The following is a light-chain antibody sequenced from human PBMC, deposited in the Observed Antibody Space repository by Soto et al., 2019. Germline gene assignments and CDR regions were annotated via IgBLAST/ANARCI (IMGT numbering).Light chain of an antibody. J-gene: IGKJ1*01. Sequence: DIQMTQSPSSLSASVGDRVTITCRARQSISSYLNWYQQKPGKAPKLLIYAASSLQSGVPSRFSGSGSGTEFTLTISSLPPEDFATYYCQQSYSTPQTFGQGTKVEIK. CDR3: QQSYSTPQT. CDR1: QSISSY. CDR2: AAS. V-gene: IGKV1-39*01.